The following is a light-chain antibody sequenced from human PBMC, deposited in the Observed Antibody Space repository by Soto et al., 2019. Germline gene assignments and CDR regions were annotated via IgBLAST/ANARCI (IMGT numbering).Light chain of an antibody. J-gene: IGLJ2*01. Sequence: NFMLTQPHSVSESPGKTLSISCTRSSGSIANNYVQWYQQGPGSAPTTVIYENNQRLSGVPDRFSGSTDGSSNSASLTISGLQTEDEADYYCQSYDSEFVVFGGGTQLTVL. CDR3: QSYDSEFVV. V-gene: IGLV6-57*04. CDR1: SGSIANNY. CDR2: ENN.